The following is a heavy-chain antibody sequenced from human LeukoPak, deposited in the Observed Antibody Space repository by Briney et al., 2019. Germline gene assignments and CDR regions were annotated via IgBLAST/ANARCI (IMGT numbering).Heavy chain of an antibody. Sequence: ASVSVSCKASGYIFTGYYMHWVRQAPGQGLEWVGWINPNSGGTNYAQKFQGRVTMTRDTSISTAYMELSRLRSDDTAVYYCAREGDYGDCAGWVPYYDSSGYYDDALDIWGQGTMVTVSS. CDR1: GYIFTGYY. D-gene: IGHD3-22*01. J-gene: IGHJ3*02. CDR3: AREGDYGDCAGWVPYYDSSGYYDDALDI. V-gene: IGHV1-2*02. CDR2: INPNSGGT.